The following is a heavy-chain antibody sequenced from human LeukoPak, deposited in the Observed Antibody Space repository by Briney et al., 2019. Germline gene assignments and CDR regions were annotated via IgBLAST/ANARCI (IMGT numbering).Heavy chain of an antibody. D-gene: IGHD6-6*01. J-gene: IGHJ6*02. CDR1: GFTFSTYS. Sequence: PGGSLRLSCAASGFTFSTYSLNWVRQAPGKGLEWVSYISSTSNTIYYADSVKGRFTISRDNAKNSLYLQMNSLRAEDTAVYYCARGRQVPRSARPYYYYYGMDVWGQGTTVTVSS. V-gene: IGHV3-48*01. CDR3: ARGRQVPRSARPYYYYYGMDV. CDR2: ISSTSNTI.